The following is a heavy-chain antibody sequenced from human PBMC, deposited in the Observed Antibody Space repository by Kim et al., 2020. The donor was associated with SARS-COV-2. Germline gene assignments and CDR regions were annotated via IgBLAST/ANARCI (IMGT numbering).Heavy chain of an antibody. D-gene: IGHD3-10*01. CDR1: GGSISSYY. V-gene: IGHV4-59*01. J-gene: IGHJ3*02. CDR3: ARAPPQFVEWGDAFDI. Sequence: SETLSLTCTVSGGSISSYYWSWIRQPPGKGLEWIGYIYYSGSTNYNPSLKSRVTISVDTSKNQFSLKLSSVTAADTAVYYCARAPPQFVEWGDAFDIWG. CDR2: IYYSGST.